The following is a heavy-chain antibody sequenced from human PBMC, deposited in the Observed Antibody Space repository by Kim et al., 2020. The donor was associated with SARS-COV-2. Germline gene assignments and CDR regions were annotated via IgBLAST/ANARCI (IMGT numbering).Heavy chain of an antibody. CDR3: ARSLLWFGDYYYYGMDV. V-gene: IGHV1-3*01. J-gene: IGHJ6*02. D-gene: IGHD3-10*01. Sequence: FQGRVTITRDTSASTAYMELSSLRSEDTAVYYCARSLLWFGDYYYYGMDVWGQGTTVTVSS.